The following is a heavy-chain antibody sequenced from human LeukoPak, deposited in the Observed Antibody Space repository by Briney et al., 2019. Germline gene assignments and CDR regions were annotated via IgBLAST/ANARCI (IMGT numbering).Heavy chain of an antibody. V-gene: IGHV4-4*02. J-gene: IGHJ2*01. CDR2: IYHSGST. Sequence: SETLSLTCAVSGGSISSSNWWSWVRQPPGKGLEWIGEIYHSGSTNYNPSLKSRVTISVEKSKNQFSLKLSSVTAADTAVYYCARMVLGIYWYFDLWGRGTLVTVSS. CDR1: GGSISSSNW. D-gene: IGHD7-27*01. CDR3: ARMVLGIYWYFDL.